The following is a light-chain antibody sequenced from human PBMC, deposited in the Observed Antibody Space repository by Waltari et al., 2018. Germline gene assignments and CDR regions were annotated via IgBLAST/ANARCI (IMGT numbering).Light chain of an antibody. CDR1: QSINTN. V-gene: IGKV3-15*01. J-gene: IGKJ4*01. CDR3: QQYHSWLT. CDR2: RAS. Sequence: EIVMTQSPATLSVSPGEGATLYCRASQSINTNLAWYQKKPGQAPRLLIFRASTRAAGIPERFSGSGSGTEFALTISSLQSEDFALYYCQQYHSWLTFGRGTKVEIE.